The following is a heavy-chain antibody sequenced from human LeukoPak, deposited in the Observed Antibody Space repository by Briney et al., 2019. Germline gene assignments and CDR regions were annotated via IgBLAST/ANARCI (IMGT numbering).Heavy chain of an antibody. CDR2: IYHSGST. CDR1: GYSISSGYY. J-gene: IGHJ3*02. Sequence: SETLSLTCTVSGYSISSGYYWGWIRQPPGKGLEWIGSIYHSGSTYYNPSLKSRVTISVDTSKNQFSLKLSSVTAADTAVYYCARPTVTLDAFDIWGQGTMVTVSS. V-gene: IGHV4-38-2*02. D-gene: IGHD4-17*01. CDR3: ARPTVTLDAFDI.